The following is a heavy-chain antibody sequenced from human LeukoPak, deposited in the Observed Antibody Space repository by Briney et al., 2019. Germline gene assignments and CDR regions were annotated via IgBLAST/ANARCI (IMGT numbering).Heavy chain of an antibody. CDR3: ATELKPNDLFDY. CDR1: GFTLTELS. V-gene: IGHV1-24*01. J-gene: IGHJ4*02. Sequence: ASVKVSCKVSGFTLTELSMHWVRQAPGKGLEWMGGFDPEDGETIYAQKFQGRVTMTEDTSTDTAYMELSSLRSEDTAVYYCATELKPNDLFDYWGQGTLVTVSS. CDR2: FDPEDGET. D-gene: IGHD3/OR15-3a*01.